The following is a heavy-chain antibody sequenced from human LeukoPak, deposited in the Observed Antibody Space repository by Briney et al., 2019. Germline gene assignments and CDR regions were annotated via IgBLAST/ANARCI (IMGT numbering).Heavy chain of an antibody. CDR3: ARRGEAMDPFDY. D-gene: IGHD5-18*01. Sequence: GESLKISCKGSGYSFTIYWIGWVRQMPGKGLEWMGIIHPGDSNTRYSPSFQGQVTISADKSISTAYLQWSSLKASDTAIYYCARRGEAMDPFDYWGQGTLVTVSS. J-gene: IGHJ4*02. CDR1: GYSFTIYW. V-gene: IGHV5-51*01. CDR2: IHPGDSNT.